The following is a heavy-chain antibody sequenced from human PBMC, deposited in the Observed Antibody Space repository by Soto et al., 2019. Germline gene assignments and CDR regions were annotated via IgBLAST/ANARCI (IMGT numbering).Heavy chain of an antibody. CDR1: GFTFVSYS. D-gene: IGHD5-12*01. Sequence: KPGGSLRLSCAVSGFTFVSYSINWVRHSPLKGLEWVSSISSSSSYIYYADSVKGRFTISRDNAKNSLYLQMNSLRAEDTAGYYCASLVARGYWGQVTLVTVSS. V-gene: IGHV3-21*01. J-gene: IGHJ4*02. CDR3: ASLVARGY. CDR2: ISSSSSYI.